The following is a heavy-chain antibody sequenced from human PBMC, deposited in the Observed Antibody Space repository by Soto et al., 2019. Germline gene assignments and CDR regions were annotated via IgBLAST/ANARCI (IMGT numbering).Heavy chain of an antibody. CDR2: TDPSDSFT. CDR1: GYRFTSHW. V-gene: IGHV5-10-1*01. D-gene: IGHD3-3*01. Sequence: GESLKISCKGSGYRFTSHWISWLRQMPEKGLEWMGRTDPSDSFTQYNPSFQGHVTISGDKSLSTAYLQWSSLKASDTAIYYCARGEGITTFGVYGFDVWGQGASVTVSS. CDR3: ARGEGITTFGVYGFDV. J-gene: IGHJ6*02.